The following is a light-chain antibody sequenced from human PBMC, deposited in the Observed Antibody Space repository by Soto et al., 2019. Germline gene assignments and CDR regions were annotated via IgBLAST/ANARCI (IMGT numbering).Light chain of an antibody. J-gene: IGLJ1*01. V-gene: IGLV1-40*01. CDR2: ENN. CDR3: QSYDSSLSGYV. Sequence: QSVLTQPPSVSEAPGQRVTISCTGRSSNIGAGYEAHWYQQVPGTAPKLLIYENNKRPSGVPDRFSGSKSGTSASLAITGLKAEDEAEYYCQSYDSSLSGYVFGTGTKVTVL. CDR1: SSNIGAGYE.